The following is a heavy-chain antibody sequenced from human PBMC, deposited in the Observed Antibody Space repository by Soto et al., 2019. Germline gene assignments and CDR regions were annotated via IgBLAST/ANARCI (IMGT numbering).Heavy chain of an antibody. Sequence: QVQLVESGGGVVQPGRSLRLSCAASVFTFSSQAMHWVRQAPGKGLEWVAVISYDGSKKYYADSVKGRFTISRDNSKNTLYLQMNSLRAEDTAVDYCARDPPPHFHTLSDYYYYGMDVWGQGTTVTVSS. J-gene: IGHJ6*02. CDR3: ARDPPPHFHTLSDYYYYGMDV. V-gene: IGHV3-30-3*01. CDR1: VFTFSSQA. CDR2: ISYDGSKK. D-gene: IGHD1-26*01.